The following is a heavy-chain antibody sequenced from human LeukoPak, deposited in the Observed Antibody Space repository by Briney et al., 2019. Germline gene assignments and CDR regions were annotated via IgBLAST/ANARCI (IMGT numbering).Heavy chain of an antibody. J-gene: IGHJ4*02. D-gene: IGHD6-13*01. CDR2: IYYSGST. CDR3: ARGGIAAAGRRDFDY. V-gene: IGHV4-59*01. CDR1: GGSISSYY. Sequence: SETLSLTCTVSGGSISSYYWSWIRQPPGKGLEWIGYIYYSGSTNYNPSLKSRVTISVDTSKNQFSLKLSSVTAADTAVYYCARGGIAAAGRRDFDYWGQGTLVTVSS.